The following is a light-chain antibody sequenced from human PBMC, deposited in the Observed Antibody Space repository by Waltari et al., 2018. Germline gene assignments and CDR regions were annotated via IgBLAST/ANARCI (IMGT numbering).Light chain of an antibody. Sequence: QSVLTQPPSVSASPGPKVTIACPESISTIGNSSLSWYHQLPGAAPKPLIYDNNKRPSGIPERFSGSKSGTSATLGITGLQIGDEADYYCATWDNSLSEVVFGGGTKLTVL. CDR3: ATWDNSLSEVV. CDR2: DNN. J-gene: IGLJ2*01. V-gene: IGLV1-51*01. CDR1: ISTIGNSS.